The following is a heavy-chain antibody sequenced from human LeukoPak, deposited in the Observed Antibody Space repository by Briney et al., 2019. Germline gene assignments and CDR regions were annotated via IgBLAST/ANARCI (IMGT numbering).Heavy chain of an antibody. CDR2: ISSSGSTI. D-gene: IGHD3-3*01. Sequence: GSLRLSCAASGFTFSDYYMSWIRPAPGKGLEWVSYISSSGSTIYYTDSVKGRFTTSRDNAKNSLYLQMNSLRAEDTAVYYCARGPFWSGYYDDWGQGTLVTVSS. CDR1: GFTFSDYY. J-gene: IGHJ4*02. CDR3: ARGPFWSGYYDD. V-gene: IGHV3-11*01.